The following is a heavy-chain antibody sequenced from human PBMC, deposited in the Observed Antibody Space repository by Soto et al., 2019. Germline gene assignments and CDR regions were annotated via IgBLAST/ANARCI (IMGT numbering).Heavy chain of an antibody. CDR1: GFSLSSSGVG. CDR2: IYWDDDK. V-gene: IGHV2-5*02. Sequence: QITLKESGPSLLRPTQTLTLTCTYSGFSLSSSGVGVGWVRQPPGKALEWLTFIYWDDDKPNTLSLKTRLTSTTDTTKHQVVLTMPNMDPADTATYYCARLVFAGITYYFDSWGQGTLVSVSS. J-gene: IGHJ4*02. CDR3: ARLVFAGITYYFDS. D-gene: IGHD2-21*01.